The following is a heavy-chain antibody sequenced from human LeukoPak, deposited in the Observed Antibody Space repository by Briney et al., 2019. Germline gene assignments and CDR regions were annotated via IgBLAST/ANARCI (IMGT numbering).Heavy chain of an antibody. J-gene: IGHJ4*02. CDR2: IYYSGNT. CDR3: ARHGGGSGSYYKSPFDY. V-gene: IGHV4-39*01. D-gene: IGHD3-10*01. CDR1: GDSISSSSYY. Sequence: SETLSLTCTVSGDSISSSSYYWGWIRQPPGKGLERIGNIYYSGNTYYNPSLKSRVTISVDTSKNQFSLKLSSVTAADTAVYYCARHGGGSGSYYKSPFDYWGQGTLVTVSS.